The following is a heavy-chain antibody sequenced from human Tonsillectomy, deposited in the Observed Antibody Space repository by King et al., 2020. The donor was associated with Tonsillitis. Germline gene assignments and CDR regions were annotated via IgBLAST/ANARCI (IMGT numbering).Heavy chain of an antibody. Sequence: QLQESGSGLVKPSQTLSLTCAVSGGSISSGGYSWSWIRQPPGKGLEWIGYIHHSGSTYYNPSLKSRVTISVDRSKNQFSLKLSSVTVADTAVYYCASLTDGDYVWFDPWGQGTLVTVSS. V-gene: IGHV4-30-2*01. CDR3: ASLTDGDYVWFDP. CDR1: GGSISSGGYS. CDR2: IHHSGST. D-gene: IGHD4-17*01. J-gene: IGHJ5*02.